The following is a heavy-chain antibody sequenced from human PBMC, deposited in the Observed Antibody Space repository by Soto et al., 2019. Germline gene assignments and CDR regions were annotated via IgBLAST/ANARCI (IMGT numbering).Heavy chain of an antibody. Sequence: PXETLSLTCAVYGLSFSGYYWSWIRQPPGKGLEWIGEINHSGSTNYNPSLKSRVTISVDTSKNQFSLKLSSVTAADTAVYYCAREPRYYGSGEYYFDYWGQGTLVTVSS. CDR3: AREPRYYGSGEYYFDY. D-gene: IGHD3-10*01. V-gene: IGHV4-34*01. J-gene: IGHJ4*02. CDR2: INHSGST. CDR1: GLSFSGYY.